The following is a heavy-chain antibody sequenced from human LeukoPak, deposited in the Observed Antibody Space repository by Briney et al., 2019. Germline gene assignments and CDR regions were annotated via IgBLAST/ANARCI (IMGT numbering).Heavy chain of an antibody. CDR3: ATTPARDGYNWNYFDY. J-gene: IGHJ4*02. V-gene: IGHV4-59*01. D-gene: IGHD5-24*01. CDR1: GGSISSYY. CDR2: IYYSGST. Sequence: PSETLSLTCTVSGGSISSYYWSWIRQPPGKGLEWIGYIYYSGSTNYNPSLKSRVTISVDTSKNQFSLKLSSVTAADTAVYYCATTPARDGYNWNYFDYWGQGTLVTVSS.